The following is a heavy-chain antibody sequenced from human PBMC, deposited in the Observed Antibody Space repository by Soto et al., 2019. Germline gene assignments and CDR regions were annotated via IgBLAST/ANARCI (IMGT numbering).Heavy chain of an antibody. D-gene: IGHD3-16*01. V-gene: IGHV1-3*01. CDR1: GYTFTSYA. CDR2: INAGNGNT. J-gene: IGHJ3*02. Sequence: GASVKVSCKASGYTFTSYAMHWVRQAPGQRLEWMGWINAGNGNTKYSQKFQGWVTMTRDTSISTAYMELSRLRSDDTAVYYCARGGRQWLNAFDIWGQGTMVTVSS. CDR3: ARGGRQWLNAFDI.